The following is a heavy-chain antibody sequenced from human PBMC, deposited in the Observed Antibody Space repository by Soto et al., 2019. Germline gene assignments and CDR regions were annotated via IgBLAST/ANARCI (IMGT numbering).Heavy chain of an antibody. J-gene: IGHJ6*02. V-gene: IGHV4-30-4*01. CDR2: IYYSGST. Sequence: PSETLSLTCTVSGGSISSGAYYWSWIRQPPGKGLEWTGYIYYSGSTYYSPSLKSRITISVDTSKNQFSLRLSSVTAADTAVYYCARVMGGGYSPHYHYYYAMYDWGQGTTVTVSS. CDR3: ARVMGGGYSPHYHYYYAMYD. D-gene: IGHD5-12*01. CDR1: GGSISSGAYY.